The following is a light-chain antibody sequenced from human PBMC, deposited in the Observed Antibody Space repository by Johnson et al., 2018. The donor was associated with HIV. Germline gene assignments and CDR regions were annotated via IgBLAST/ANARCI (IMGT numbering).Light chain of an antibody. CDR2: ENT. V-gene: IGLV1-51*02. J-gene: IGLJ1*01. CDR3: GTWDSRLNAYV. CDR1: SSNIGNNY. Sequence: QSMLTQPPSVSAAPGQKVTISCSGSSSNIGNNYVSWYQQVPGTAPKLLIYENTNRPSGIPDRFSGSKSGTSATLGITGLQTGDEADYYCGTWDSRLNAYVFGAGTKVTVL.